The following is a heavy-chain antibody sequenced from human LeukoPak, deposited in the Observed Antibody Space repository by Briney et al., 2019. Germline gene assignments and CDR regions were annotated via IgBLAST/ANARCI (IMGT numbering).Heavy chain of an antibody. CDR1: GFTFSSYG. CDR2: ISYDGSNK. Sequence: GGSLRLSCAASGFTFSSYGMHWVRQAPGKGLEWVAVISYDGSNKYYADSVKGRFTISRDNSKNTLYLQMNSLRAEDTAVYYCARGYSSGWYEGLDYWGQGTLVTVSS. CDR3: ARGYSSGWYEGLDY. D-gene: IGHD6-19*01. J-gene: IGHJ4*02. V-gene: IGHV3-30*03.